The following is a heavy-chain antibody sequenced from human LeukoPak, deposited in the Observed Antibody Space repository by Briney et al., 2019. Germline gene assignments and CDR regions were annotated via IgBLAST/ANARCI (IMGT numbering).Heavy chain of an antibody. D-gene: IGHD2-2*01. CDR1: GGSFSGYY. CDR2: INHSGST. V-gene: IGHV4-34*01. Sequence: SETLSLTCAVYGGSFSGYYWSWIRQPPGTGLEWIGEINHSGSTNYNPSLKSRVTISVDTSKNQFSLKLSSVTAADTAVYYCAREMFIVVVPAYPNWFDPWGQGTLVTVSS. J-gene: IGHJ5*02. CDR3: AREMFIVVVPAYPNWFDP.